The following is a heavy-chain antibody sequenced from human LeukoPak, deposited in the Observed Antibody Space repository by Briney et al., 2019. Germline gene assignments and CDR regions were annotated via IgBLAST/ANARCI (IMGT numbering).Heavy chain of an antibody. V-gene: IGHV7-4-1*02. CDR1: GYTFTSYA. D-gene: IGHD3-10*01. CDR3: ARELYGSGRNNWFDP. Sequence: GASVKVSCKASGYTFTSYAMNWVRQAPGQGLEWMGWINTNTGNPTYAQGFTGRFVFSLDTSVSTAYLQISSLKAEDTAVYYCARELYGSGRNNWFDPWGQGTLVTVSS. J-gene: IGHJ5*02. CDR2: INTNTGNP.